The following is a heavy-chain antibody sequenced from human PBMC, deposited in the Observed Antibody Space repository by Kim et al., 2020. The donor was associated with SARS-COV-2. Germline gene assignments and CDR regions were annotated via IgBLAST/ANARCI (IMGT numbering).Heavy chain of an antibody. D-gene: IGHD5-18*01. J-gene: IGHJ4*02. CDR1: GFTVSSNY. V-gene: IGHV3-66*01. CDR2: IYSGGST. Sequence: WGSLRLSCAASGFTVSSNYMSWVRQAPGKGLEWVSVIYSGGSTYYADSVKGRFTISRDNSKNTLYLQMNSLRAEDTAVYYCASGIQLWIPFDYWGQGTLVTVSS. CDR3: ASGIQLWIPFDY.